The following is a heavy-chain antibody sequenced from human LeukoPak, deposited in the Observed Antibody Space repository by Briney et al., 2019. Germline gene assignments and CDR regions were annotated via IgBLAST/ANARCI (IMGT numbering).Heavy chain of an antibody. V-gene: IGHV3-7*01. Sequence: GGSLRLACAASGFTFGSYWMSWVRQAAGKGLEWVANIKQDGSENYYVDSVKGRFTTSRDNAKNSLYLQMNSLRAEDTAVYYCAREQQLVGNFDYWGQGTLVTVSS. CDR1: GFTFGSYW. CDR3: AREQQLVGNFDY. J-gene: IGHJ4*02. D-gene: IGHD6-13*01. CDR2: IKQDGSEN.